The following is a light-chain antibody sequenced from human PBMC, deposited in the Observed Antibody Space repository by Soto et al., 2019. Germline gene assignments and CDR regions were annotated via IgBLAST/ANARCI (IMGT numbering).Light chain of an antibody. CDR3: QQYNSYPWT. CDR2: KAS. Sequence: DIQMTQSPSTLAASVGDRVTITCRASQSISSWLAWYQQKPGNAPKLLIYKASSLESGVPSRFSGSGSGTEFTLTISSLQTDDFATYYCQQYNSYPWTFGQGTKVEIK. CDR1: QSISSW. J-gene: IGKJ1*01. V-gene: IGKV1-5*03.